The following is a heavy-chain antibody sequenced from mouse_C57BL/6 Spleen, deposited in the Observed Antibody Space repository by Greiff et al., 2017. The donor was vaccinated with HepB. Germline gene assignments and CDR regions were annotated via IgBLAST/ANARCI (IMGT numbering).Heavy chain of an antibody. CDR3: ARYGYGSSYWYFDV. D-gene: IGHD1-1*01. J-gene: IGHJ1*03. CDR2: IDPSDSET. Sequence: QVQLQQSGAELVRPGSSVKLSCKASGYTFTSYWMHWVKQRPIQGLEWIGNIDPSDSETHYNQKFKDKATLTVDKSSSTAYMQLSSLTSEDSAVYYCARYGYGSSYWYFDVWGTGTTVTVSS. V-gene: IGHV1-52*01. CDR1: GYTFTSYW.